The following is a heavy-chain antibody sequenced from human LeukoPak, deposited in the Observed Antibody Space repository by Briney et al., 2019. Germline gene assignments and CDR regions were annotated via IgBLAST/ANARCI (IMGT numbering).Heavy chain of an antibody. V-gene: IGHV1-2*02. J-gene: IGHJ3*02. CDR1: GYTFTGYY. CDR3: ARMRGAAVGATYAAGYAFDI. D-gene: IGHD1-26*01. CDR2: INPNSGGT. Sequence: GASVKVSCKASGYTFTGYYMHWVRQAPGQGLEWMGWINPNSGGTNYAQKFQGRVTMTRDTSISTAYMELSRLRSDDTAVYYCARMRGAAVGATYAAGYAFDIWGQGTMVTVSS.